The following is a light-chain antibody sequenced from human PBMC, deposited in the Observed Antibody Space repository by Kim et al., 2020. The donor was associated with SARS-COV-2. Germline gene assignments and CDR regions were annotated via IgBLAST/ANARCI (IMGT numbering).Light chain of an antibody. CDR2: DVT. Sequence: LSQPASVSGSPGQSITISCTGTSSDVGHYNSVSWYQQHPGKAPKLMIYDVTKRPSGVSIRFSGSKSGNTASLTISGLQAEDEADYYCNSYTSSTSDVFGTETKVTV. V-gene: IGLV2-14*01. CDR3: NSYTSSTSDV. J-gene: IGLJ1*01. CDR1: SSDVGHYNS.